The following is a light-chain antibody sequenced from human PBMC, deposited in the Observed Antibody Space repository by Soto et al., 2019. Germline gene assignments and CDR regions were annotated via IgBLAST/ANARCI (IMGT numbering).Light chain of an antibody. CDR2: DAS. V-gene: IGKV3-11*01. CDR1: QSVSSY. CDR3: QQRRT. J-gene: IGKJ1*01. Sequence: EIVLTQSPATLSLSPGERATLSCRASQSVSSYLAWYQPKPGQAPRLLIYDASNRATGIQARFSGSGSGTDFTLTIRSLAAEDFAVYYCQQRRTFGQGTKVEIK.